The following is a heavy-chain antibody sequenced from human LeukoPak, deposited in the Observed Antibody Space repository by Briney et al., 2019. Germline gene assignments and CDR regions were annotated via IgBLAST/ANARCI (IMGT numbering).Heavy chain of an antibody. J-gene: IGHJ4*02. CDR2: IYTSGST. CDR1: GVSISGYY. CDR3: AREDYGSGSYSKVFDY. Sequence: PSETLSLTCTVSGVSISGYYWSWIRQPAGKGLEWIGRIYTSGSTNYNPSLKSRVTISVDTSENQFSLKLSSVTAADTAVYYCAREDYGSGSYSKVFDYWGQGTLVTVSS. V-gene: IGHV4-4*07. D-gene: IGHD3-10*01.